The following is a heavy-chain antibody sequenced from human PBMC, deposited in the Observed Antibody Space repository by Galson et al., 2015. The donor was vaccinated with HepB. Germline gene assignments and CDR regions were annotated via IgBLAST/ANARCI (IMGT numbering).Heavy chain of an antibody. CDR2: IKGISDGGTT. CDR1: GFTFSNAW. Sequence: SLRLSCAASGFTFSNAWMNWFRQAPGKGLEWVGRIKGISDGGTTDYAAPVKGRFTISRDESKNTLYLQMNSLKTEDTAVYYCTTNIVVAGKRGVDYWGQGALVTVSP. J-gene: IGHJ4*02. CDR3: TTNIVVAGKRGVDY. D-gene: IGHD6-19*01. V-gene: IGHV3-15*01.